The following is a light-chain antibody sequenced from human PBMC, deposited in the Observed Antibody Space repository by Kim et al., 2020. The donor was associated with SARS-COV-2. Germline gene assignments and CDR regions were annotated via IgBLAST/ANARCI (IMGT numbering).Light chain of an antibody. CDR2: GAS. Sequence: VSPGERATLSCRASQSVSSNLAWYQQKPGQAPRLLIYGASTRATGIPARFSGSGSGTEFTLTISSLQSEDFAVYYCQQYNNPSITFGQGTRLEIK. CDR3: QQYNNPSIT. J-gene: IGKJ5*01. CDR1: QSVSSN. V-gene: IGKV3-15*01.